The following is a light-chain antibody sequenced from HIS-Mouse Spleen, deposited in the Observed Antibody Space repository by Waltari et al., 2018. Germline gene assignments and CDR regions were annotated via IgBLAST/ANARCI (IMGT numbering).Light chain of an antibody. CDR2: EDS. V-gene: IGLV3-10*01. CDR3: YSTDSSGNHRV. Sequence: SYELTQPPSVSVSPGQTARITCSGDALPKKYAYWYQKKSGRAPVLVIYEDSKRPSGIPDGFSGSSSGTIATLTISGAQVEDEADYYCYSTDSSGNHRVFGGGTKLTVL. CDR1: ALPKKY. J-gene: IGLJ2*01.